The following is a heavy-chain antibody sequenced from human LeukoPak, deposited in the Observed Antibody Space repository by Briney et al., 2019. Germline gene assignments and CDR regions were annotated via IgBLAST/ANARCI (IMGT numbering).Heavy chain of an antibody. CDR2: ISSSSSYI. V-gene: IGHV3-21*01. Sequence: GGSLRLSCAASGITFNSYTMNWVRQAPGKGLEWVSSISSSSSYIYYAASVKGRFTISRDNAKNSLYLQMNSLRAEDTAVYYCATSSGYYYAFDYWGQGTLVTVSS. J-gene: IGHJ4*02. D-gene: IGHD3-22*01. CDR3: ATSSGYYYAFDY. CDR1: GITFNSYT.